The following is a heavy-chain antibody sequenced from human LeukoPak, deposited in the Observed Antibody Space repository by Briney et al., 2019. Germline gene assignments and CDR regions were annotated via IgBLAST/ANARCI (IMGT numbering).Heavy chain of an antibody. D-gene: IGHD1-14*01. CDR2: LYHSGST. V-gene: IGHV3-53*01. CDR1: GITVSTNY. CDR3: ARAGDHFRWYLDL. Sequence: GGSLRLSCAASGITVSTNYLNWVRQAPGEGLEWVSILYHSGSTYYADSVEGRFTISRDSSKNTLFLQMNDLRAEDTAVYYYARAGDHFRWYLDLWGRGTLVTVSS. J-gene: IGHJ2*01.